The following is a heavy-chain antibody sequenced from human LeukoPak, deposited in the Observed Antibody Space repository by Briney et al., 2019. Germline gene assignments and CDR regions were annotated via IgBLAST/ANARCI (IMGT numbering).Heavy chain of an antibody. J-gene: IGHJ4*02. Sequence: ASVKVSCKASGYTFTCYYMHWVRQAPGQGLEWMGWINPNSGGTNYAQKFQGRVTMTRDTSISTAYMELSRLRSDDTAVYYCARGPSYGGYVDYWGQGTLVTVSS. D-gene: IGHD4/OR15-4a*01. CDR1: GYTFTCYY. CDR2: INPNSGGT. CDR3: ARGPSYGGYVDY. V-gene: IGHV1-2*02.